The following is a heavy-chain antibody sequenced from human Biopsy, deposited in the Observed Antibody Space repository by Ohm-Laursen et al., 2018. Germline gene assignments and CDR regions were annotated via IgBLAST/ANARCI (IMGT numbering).Heavy chain of an antibody. D-gene: IGHD6-19*01. CDR1: GYSFTSYY. J-gene: IGHJ4*02. CDR2: INPSGSTT. V-gene: IGHV1-46*01. Sequence: ASVKVSCKASGYSFTSYYMHWVRQAPGQGLEWMGMINPSGSTTSYPQIFQGRVTMTRDTSKSTAYMELSSLRSADTAVYFCARITGWYGDLYYFDYWGQGTLVTVSS. CDR3: ARITGWYGDLYYFDY.